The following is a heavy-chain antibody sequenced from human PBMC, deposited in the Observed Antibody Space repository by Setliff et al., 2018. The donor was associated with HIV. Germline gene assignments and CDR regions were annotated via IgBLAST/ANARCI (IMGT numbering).Heavy chain of an antibody. Sequence: VASVKVSCKASGGTFSSYVISWVRQAPGQGPEWMGGIIPMYGVTNYAQKFQGRVTITTDESTSTAYMELSSLRSEDTAVYYCALPYCSGGNCWSSASLPPAGWFDPWGQGTLVNRLL. J-gene: IGHJ5*02. V-gene: IGHV1-69*05. CDR2: IIPMYGVT. CDR3: ALPYCSGGNCWSSASLPPAGWFDP. D-gene: IGHD2-15*01. CDR1: GGTFSSYV.